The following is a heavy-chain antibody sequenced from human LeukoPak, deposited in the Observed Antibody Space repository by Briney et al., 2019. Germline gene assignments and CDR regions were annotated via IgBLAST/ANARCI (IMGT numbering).Heavy chain of an antibody. CDR3: AKVMKGSERLTMVRGVIIKTAGLYYMDV. Sequence: GGSLRLSCAASGFTFSSYAMSWVRQAPGRGLEWVSSISASGGSTNYADSVKGRFTISRDNSKNTVYLQMNSLRAEDTAVYYCAKVMKGSERLTMVRGVIIKTAGLYYMDVWGKGTTVTVSS. CDR1: GFTFSSYA. V-gene: IGHV3-23*01. CDR2: ISASGGST. D-gene: IGHD3-10*01. J-gene: IGHJ6*03.